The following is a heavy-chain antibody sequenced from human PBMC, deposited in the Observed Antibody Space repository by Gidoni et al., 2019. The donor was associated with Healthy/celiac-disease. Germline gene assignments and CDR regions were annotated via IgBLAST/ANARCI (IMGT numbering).Heavy chain of an antibody. CDR3: ARDVESFGVVILKYYYYYGMDV. J-gene: IGHJ6*02. Sequence: EVQLVESGGGLVRPGGSLRISCAASGFTFSSYEMNWVRQAPGKGLELVSYIRSSGSTIYYADSVKGRFTISRDNAKNSLYLQMNSLRAEDTAVYYCARDVESFGVVILKYYYYYGMDVWGQGTTVTVSS. D-gene: IGHD3-3*01. CDR1: GFTFSSYE. V-gene: IGHV3-48*03. CDR2: IRSSGSTI.